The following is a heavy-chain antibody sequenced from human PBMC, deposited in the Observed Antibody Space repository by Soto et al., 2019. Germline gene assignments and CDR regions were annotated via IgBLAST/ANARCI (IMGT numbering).Heavy chain of an antibody. V-gene: IGHV3-53*01. D-gene: IGHD2-2*01. CDR2: LYSGGQT. CDR3: SKNNVAPAFVGFEY. CDR1: GFNFDNSY. Sequence: GGSLRLSCAVSGFNFDNSYMSWVRQAPGKGLEWVSILYSGGQTYYTESVRGRFTISRDISKNTLDLQMNRLTADDTAVYYCSKNNVAPAFVGFEYWGQGTLVTVSS. J-gene: IGHJ4*02.